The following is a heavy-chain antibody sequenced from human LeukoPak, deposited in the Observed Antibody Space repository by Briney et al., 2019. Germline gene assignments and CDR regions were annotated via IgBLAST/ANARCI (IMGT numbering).Heavy chain of an antibody. D-gene: IGHD4/OR15-4a*01. Sequence: GESLRISCKGSGYSFTNYWIGWVRQMPGKGLEWMGIIYPGDSDTRYRPSFQGQVTISADKSISTAYLQWNSLKASDTAMYYCTMVLSVGPFRYWGQGTLVTVSS. J-gene: IGHJ4*02. CDR1: GYSFTNYW. CDR2: IYPGDSDT. CDR3: TMVLSVGPFRY. V-gene: IGHV5-51*01.